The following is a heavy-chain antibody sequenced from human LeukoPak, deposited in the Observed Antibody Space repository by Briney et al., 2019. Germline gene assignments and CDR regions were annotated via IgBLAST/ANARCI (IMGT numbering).Heavy chain of an antibody. Sequence: GASVKVSCKASGYTFTGYYMHWVRQAPGQGLEWMGWINPNSGGTNYAQKFQGRVTMTRDTSISTAYMELSRLRSDDTAVYYCARHPPRVTMVRGVTKGDDYWGQGTLVTVSS. V-gene: IGHV1-2*02. CDR2: INPNSGGT. J-gene: IGHJ4*02. CDR3: ARHPPRVTMVRGVTKGDDY. D-gene: IGHD3-10*01. CDR1: GYTFTGYY.